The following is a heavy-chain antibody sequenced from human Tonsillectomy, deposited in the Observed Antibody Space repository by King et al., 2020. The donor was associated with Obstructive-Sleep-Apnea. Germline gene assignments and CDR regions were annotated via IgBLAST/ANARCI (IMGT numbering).Heavy chain of an antibody. CDR1: GFTLSRYW. Sequence: VQLVESGGGLVQPGGSLRLSCAASGFTLSRYWMSWVRQAPGKGLEWVANIKEDGSEKYYVDSVKGRFTISRYNAKNSLYLQMNSLRAEDTAVYYCARDIGSFDPWGQGTLVTVSS. CDR2: IKEDGSEK. D-gene: IGHD1-26*01. V-gene: IGHV3-7*01. CDR3: ARDIGSFDP. J-gene: IGHJ5*02.